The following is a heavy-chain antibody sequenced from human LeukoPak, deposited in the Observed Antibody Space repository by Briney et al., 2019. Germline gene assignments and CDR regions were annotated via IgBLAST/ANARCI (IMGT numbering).Heavy chain of an antibody. J-gene: IGHJ5*02. V-gene: IGHV3-20*04. Sequence: PGGTLRLSCAASGFTFSSYGMSWVRQAPGKGLEWVSGINWSGGNTGYADSVKGRFTISRDNAKNSLYLQMNSLRAEDTALYYCARDMTDSTGWPGYNWFDPWGQGTLVTVSS. CDR2: INWSGGNT. CDR1: GFTFSSYG. CDR3: ARDMTDSTGWPGYNWFDP. D-gene: IGHD6-19*01.